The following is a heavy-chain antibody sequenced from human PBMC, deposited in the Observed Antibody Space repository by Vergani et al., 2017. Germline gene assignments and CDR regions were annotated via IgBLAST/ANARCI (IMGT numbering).Heavy chain of an antibody. Sequence: QVQLVQSGAEVKKPGSSVKVSCKASGGTFSSYAISWVRQAPGQGLEWMGGIIPIFGTANYAQKFQGRVTITADESTSTAYMELGSLRSEDTALYYCSRVRTTAPGGVFYYYYMDVWAKGPRSPSP. V-gene: IGHV1-69*01. D-gene: IGHD2-8*01. J-gene: IGHJ6*03. CDR2: IIPIFGTA. CDR1: GGTFSSYA. CDR3: SRVRTTAPGGVFYYYYMDV.